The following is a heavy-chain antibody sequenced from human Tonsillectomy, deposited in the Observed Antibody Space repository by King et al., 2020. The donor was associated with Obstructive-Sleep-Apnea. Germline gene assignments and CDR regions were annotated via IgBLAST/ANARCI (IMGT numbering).Heavy chain of an antibody. CDR3: ATIRGYSYGNEVTHYGMDV. V-gene: IGHV3-21*01. D-gene: IGHD5-18*01. Sequence: VQLVESGGGLVKPGGSLRLSCAASGFTFSSYSMNWVRQAPGKGLEWVSSISSSSSYIYNADSVKGRFTISRDNAKNSLYLQMNSLRAEDTAGYYCATIRGYSYGNEVTHYGMDVWGQGTTVTVSS. CDR1: GFTFSSYS. J-gene: IGHJ6*02. CDR2: ISSSSSYI.